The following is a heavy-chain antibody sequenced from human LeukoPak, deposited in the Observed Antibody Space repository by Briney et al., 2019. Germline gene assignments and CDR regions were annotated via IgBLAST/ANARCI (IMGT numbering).Heavy chain of an antibody. CDR1: GFTFSSYG. J-gene: IGHJ5*02. Sequence: GGSLRLSCAASGFTFSSYGMHWVRQAPGKGLEGVAFIRYDGSNKYYADSVKGRFTISRDNSKNTLYLQMNSLRAEDTAVYYCAKDKPEWYNWKNWFDPWGKGTLVTVSS. D-gene: IGHD1-20*01. CDR3: AKDKPEWYNWKNWFDP. CDR2: IRYDGSNK. V-gene: IGHV3-30*02.